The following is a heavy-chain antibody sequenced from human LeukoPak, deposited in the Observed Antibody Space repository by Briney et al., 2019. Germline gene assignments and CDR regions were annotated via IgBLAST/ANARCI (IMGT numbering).Heavy chain of an antibody. CDR2: ISWNSGSI. CDR1: GFTFDDYA. Sequence: GGSLRLSCAASGFTFDDYAMHWVRQAPGKGLEWVSGISWNSGSIGYADSVKGRFTISRDNAKNSLYLQMNSLRAGDTALYYCAKASPVYCDSSGYSGSGFDYWGQGTLVTVSS. D-gene: IGHD3-22*01. CDR3: AKASPVYCDSSGYSGSGFDY. J-gene: IGHJ4*02. V-gene: IGHV3-9*01.